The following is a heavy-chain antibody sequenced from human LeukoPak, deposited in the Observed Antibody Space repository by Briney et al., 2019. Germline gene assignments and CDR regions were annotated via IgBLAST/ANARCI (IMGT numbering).Heavy chain of an antibody. CDR1: GGSFSGYY. Sequence: SETLSLTCAVYGGSFSGYYWSWIRQPPGKGLEWIGEINHSGSTNYNPSLKSRVTISVDTSKNQFSLKLSSVTAADTAVYYCAREGGIAAAVLYYFDYWGQGTLVTVPS. CDR2: INHSGST. CDR3: AREGGIAAAVLYYFDY. D-gene: IGHD6-13*01. J-gene: IGHJ4*02. V-gene: IGHV4-34*01.